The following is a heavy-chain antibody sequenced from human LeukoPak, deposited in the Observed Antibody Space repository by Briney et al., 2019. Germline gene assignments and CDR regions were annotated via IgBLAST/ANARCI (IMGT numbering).Heavy chain of an antibody. Sequence: PGGSLRLSCAASGFTFSSYEMNWVRQAPGKGLEWGSYISSSGSTIYYADSVKGRFTISRDNAKNSLYLQMNSLRAEDTAVYYCARESAGYCTNGVCYLFDYWGQGTLVTVSS. CDR3: ARESAGYCTNGVCYLFDY. V-gene: IGHV3-48*03. CDR1: GFTFSSYE. D-gene: IGHD2-8*01. J-gene: IGHJ4*02. CDR2: ISSSGSTI.